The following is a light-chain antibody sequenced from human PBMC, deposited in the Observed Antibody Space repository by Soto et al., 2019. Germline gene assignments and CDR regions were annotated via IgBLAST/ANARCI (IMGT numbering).Light chain of an antibody. CDR3: QQYGTSPRT. J-gene: IGKJ1*01. CDR1: QDIRSH. V-gene: IGKV3-20*01. Sequence: ETVLTQSPGTLSLSRGERVRLSCRARQDIRSHLAWYQQKPGQAPRLLIFDASSRATGIPDRFSGSGSGTDFTLSISRLEPEDFAVYYCQQYGTSPRTFGQGTKVDIK. CDR2: DAS.